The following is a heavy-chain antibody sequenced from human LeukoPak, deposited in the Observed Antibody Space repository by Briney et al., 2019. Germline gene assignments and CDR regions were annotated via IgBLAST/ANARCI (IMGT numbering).Heavy chain of an antibody. Sequence: PGGSLRLSCAASGFTFSNFWMTWVRQAPGKELEWVANIKPDGSEKYYVDSVKGRFTISRDNTKNSLYLQMNSLRAEDTALYYCTRDIRSGLNYFVFGGYWGQGALVTVSS. V-gene: IGHV3-7*01. J-gene: IGHJ4*02. CDR3: TRDIRSGLNYFVFGGY. CDR2: IKPDGSEK. CDR1: GFTFSNFW. D-gene: IGHD2/OR15-2a*01.